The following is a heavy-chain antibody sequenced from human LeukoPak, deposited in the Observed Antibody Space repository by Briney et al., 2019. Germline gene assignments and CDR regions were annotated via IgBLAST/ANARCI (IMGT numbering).Heavy chain of an antibody. CDR2: IYYSGST. CDR1: GASITSSNYY. CDR3: ARVSVDNRRSIDC. D-gene: IGHD5-12*01. J-gene: IGHJ4*02. Sequence: PSETLSLTCAVSGASITSSNYYWGWIRQPPGKGLEWIGSIYYSGSTYYNPSLKSRVTISVDTSKNQFSLKLSSVTAADTAVYYCARVSVDNRRSIDCWGQGTLVTVSS. V-gene: IGHV4-39*07.